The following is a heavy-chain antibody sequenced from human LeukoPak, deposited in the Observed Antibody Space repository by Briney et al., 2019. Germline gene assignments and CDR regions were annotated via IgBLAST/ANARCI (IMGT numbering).Heavy chain of an antibody. Sequence: ASVKVSCKASGGTFRSYTISWVRQAPGQGLEWMGRIITILGIANYAQKFQGRVTITADKSTSTAYMELSSLRSEDTAVYYCAGEDSSADRFDYWGQGTLGTVSS. J-gene: IGHJ4*02. V-gene: IGHV1-69*02. CDR1: GGTFRSYT. CDR2: IITILGIA. D-gene: IGHD6-6*01. CDR3: AGEDSSADRFDY.